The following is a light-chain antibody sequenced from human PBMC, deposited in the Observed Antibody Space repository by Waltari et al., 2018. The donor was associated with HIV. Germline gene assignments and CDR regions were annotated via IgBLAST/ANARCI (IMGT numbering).Light chain of an antibody. CDR3: SSRDSSGNFVV. Sequence: SSELTQDPAVSVALGQTVRITCQGDSLRSYSASWYQQRPGQAPVLVFFGRNNRPSGIPERFSGSSSGNTASLTITGEQAEDETDSYGSSRDSSGNFVVFGGGTKLTVL. CDR1: SLRSYS. J-gene: IGLJ3*02. V-gene: IGLV3-19*01. CDR2: GRN.